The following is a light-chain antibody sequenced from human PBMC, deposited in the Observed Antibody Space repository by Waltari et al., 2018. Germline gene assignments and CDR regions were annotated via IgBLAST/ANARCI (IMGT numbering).Light chain of an antibody. CDR2: KAN. J-gene: IGLJ3*02. CDR1: SGSLSTTSY. Sequence: QTVVTQEPSLSGSPGGTVTPTCALSSGSLSTTSYPTWYQQTPGPAPRTLVYKANARSSGVPDRFSGSILGNTAALTITGAQADDESDYYCALYMGSGIWVFGGGTRLTVL. CDR3: ALYMGSGIWV. V-gene: IGLV8-61*01.